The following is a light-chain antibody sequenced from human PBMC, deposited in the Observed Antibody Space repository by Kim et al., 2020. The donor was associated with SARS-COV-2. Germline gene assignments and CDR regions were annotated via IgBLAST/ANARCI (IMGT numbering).Light chain of an antibody. CDR2: NDN. CDR3: ATWDDSLNAYV. J-gene: IGLJ1*01. Sequence: GQRVTISCSGCSSNNGRRSVNWFQQLPGTTPKLLIYNDNQRPSGVSDRFSGSRSGTSASLAISGLQSEDGADFFCATWDDSLNAYVFGTGTKVTVL. CDR1: SSNNGRRS. V-gene: IGLV1-44*01.